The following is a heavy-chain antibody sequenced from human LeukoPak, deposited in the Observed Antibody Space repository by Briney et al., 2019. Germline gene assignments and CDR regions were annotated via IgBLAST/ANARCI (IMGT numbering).Heavy chain of an antibody. J-gene: IGHJ3*02. Sequence: ASVKVSCKASGYTFTSYGISWVRQAPGQGLEWMGIINPSGGSTSYAQKFQGRVTMTRDTSTSTVYMELSSLRSEDTAVYYCARADSSGWYGDAFDIWGQGTMVTVSS. V-gene: IGHV1-46*03. D-gene: IGHD6-19*01. CDR2: INPSGGST. CDR1: GYTFTSYG. CDR3: ARADSSGWYGDAFDI.